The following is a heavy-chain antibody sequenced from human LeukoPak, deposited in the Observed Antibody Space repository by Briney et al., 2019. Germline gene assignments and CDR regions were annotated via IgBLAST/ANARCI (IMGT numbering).Heavy chain of an antibody. J-gene: IGHJ4*02. D-gene: IGHD3-9*01. V-gene: IGHV3-53*01. CDR2: IYSGGST. CDR3: AKVPRYDIQIDY. CDR1: GFTVSSNY. Sequence: PGGSLRLSCAASGFTVSSNYMSWVRQAPGKGLEWVSVIYSGGSTYYADSVKGRFTISRDNSKNTLYLQMNSLRAEDTAVYYCAKVPRYDIQIDYWGQGTLVTVSS.